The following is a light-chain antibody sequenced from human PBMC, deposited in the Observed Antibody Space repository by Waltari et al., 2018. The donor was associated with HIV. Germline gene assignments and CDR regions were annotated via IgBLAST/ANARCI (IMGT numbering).Light chain of an antibody. CDR2: NNN. J-gene: IGLJ3*02. CDR3: ATWDHRLNGWV. Sequence: QAVLTQPPSAPGTTGQRITISCSGSSSNIGSDAVNWYQQLPGTAPKLLIYNNNQRPSGFPDRFSASKSGTSASLAISGLQSEDEADYYCATWDHRLNGWVFGGGTKLTVL. V-gene: IGLV1-44*01. CDR1: SSNIGSDA.